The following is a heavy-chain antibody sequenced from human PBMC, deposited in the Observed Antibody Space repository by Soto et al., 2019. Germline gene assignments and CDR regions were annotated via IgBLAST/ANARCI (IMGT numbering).Heavy chain of an antibody. CDR1: GDSIKSDKYY. J-gene: IGHJ3*02. CDR2: VYYRGST. V-gene: IGHV4-39*01. Sequence: SETLSLTCSVSGDSIKSDKYYWGWIRQPPGKGLEWIGCVYYRGSTNYNPALKSRVTISLDTSKNQFSLRLSSVTAADPAVYYCARPYSSSARGSFDIWGQGTMVTVSS. D-gene: IGHD6-6*01. CDR3: ARPYSSSARGSFDI.